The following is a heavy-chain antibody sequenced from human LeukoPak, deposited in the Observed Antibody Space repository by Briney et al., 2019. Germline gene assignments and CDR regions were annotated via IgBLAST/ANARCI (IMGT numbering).Heavy chain of an antibody. Sequence: ASVKVSCKASGYTFTSYAMHWVRQAPGQRLEWMGWINTGNGNTKYSQMFQGRVTITRDTSASTAYMELSSLRFEDTAVYYRAYCSSWSNFDYGGREPWSPSPQ. V-gene: IGHV1-3*04. CDR2: INTGNGNT. J-gene: IGHJ4*02. CDR3: AYCSSWSNFDY. CDR1: GYTFTSYA. D-gene: IGHD6-13*01.